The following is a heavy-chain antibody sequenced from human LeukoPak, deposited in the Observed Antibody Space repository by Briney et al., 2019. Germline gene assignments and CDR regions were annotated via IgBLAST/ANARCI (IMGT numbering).Heavy chain of an antibody. Sequence: PGRSLRLSCAASGFTFSSYGMHCVRQAPGKGLEWVAVISYDGSNKYYADSVKGRFTISRDNSKNTLYLQMNSLRAEDTAVYYCANLLGSSDYFDYWGQGTLVTVSS. CDR1: GFTFSSYG. CDR3: ANLLGSSDYFDY. V-gene: IGHV3-30*18. D-gene: IGHD6-6*01. J-gene: IGHJ4*02. CDR2: ISYDGSNK.